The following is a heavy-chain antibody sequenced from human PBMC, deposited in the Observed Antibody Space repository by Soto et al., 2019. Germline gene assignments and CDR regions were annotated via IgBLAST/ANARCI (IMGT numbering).Heavy chain of an antibody. Sequence: EVQLLESGGGLVQPGGSLRLSCAASGFTFSSYAMSWVRQAPGKGLEWVSAISGSGGSTYYVDSVKGRFTISRDNSKNTLYLQMNSLRAEDTAVYYCAKTHIAARHYYYGMDVWGQGTTVTVSS. D-gene: IGHD6-6*01. CDR1: GFTFSSYA. CDR3: AKTHIAARHYYYGMDV. CDR2: ISGSGGST. J-gene: IGHJ6*02. V-gene: IGHV3-23*01.